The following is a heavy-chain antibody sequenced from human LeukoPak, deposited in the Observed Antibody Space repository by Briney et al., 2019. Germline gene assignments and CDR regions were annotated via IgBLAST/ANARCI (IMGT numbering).Heavy chain of an antibody. J-gene: IGHJ4*02. CDR2: ISYDGSNK. V-gene: IGHV3-30*03. CDR3: ARNMVRGVAPLDY. Sequence: GRSLRLSCAASGFTFSSYGMHWVRQAPGKGLEWVAVISYDGSNKYYADSVKGRFTISRDNSKNTLYLQMNSLRAEDTAVYYCARNMVRGVAPLDYWGQGTLVTVSS. D-gene: IGHD3-10*01. CDR1: GFTFSSYG.